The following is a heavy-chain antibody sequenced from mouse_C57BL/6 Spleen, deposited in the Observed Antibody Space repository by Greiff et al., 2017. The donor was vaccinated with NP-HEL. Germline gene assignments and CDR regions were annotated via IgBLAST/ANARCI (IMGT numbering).Heavy chain of an antibody. J-gene: IGHJ2*01. CDR2: IHPNSGST. V-gene: IGHV1-64*01. D-gene: IGHD1-1*01. CDR3: ARGATVFDD. CDR1: GYTFTSYW. Sequence: QVQLQQPGAELVKPGASVKLSCKASGYTFTSYWMHWVKQRPGQGLEWIGMIHPNSGSTNYNEKFKSKATLTVDQSSRAAYMQLSSLTSEDSAVYCCARGATVFDDWGQGTTLTVSS.